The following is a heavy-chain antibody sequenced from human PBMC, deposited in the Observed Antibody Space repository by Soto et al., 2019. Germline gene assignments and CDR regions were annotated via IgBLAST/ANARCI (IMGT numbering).Heavy chain of an antibody. CDR1: GFAFSSYA. Sequence: SLRLSCAASGFAFSSYAMSWVRQAPGKGLEWVSAISGSGGSTYYADSVKGRFTISRDNSKNTLYLQMNSLRAEDTAVYYCAKAIVATSYYYYGMDVWGQGTTVTVSS. D-gene: IGHD5-12*01. CDR2: ISGSGGST. J-gene: IGHJ6*02. CDR3: AKAIVATSYYYYGMDV. V-gene: IGHV3-23*01.